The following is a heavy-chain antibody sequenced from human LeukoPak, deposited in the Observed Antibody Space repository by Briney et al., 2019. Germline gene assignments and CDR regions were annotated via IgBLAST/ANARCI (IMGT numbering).Heavy chain of an antibody. J-gene: IGHJ5*02. Sequence: SETLSLTCTVSGGSISSYYWSWIRQPPGKGLEWIGYIYYSGSTYYNPSLKSRVTISVDTSKNQFSLKLSSVTAADTAVYYCARSGYCSSTSCPTNWFDPWGQGTLVTVSS. D-gene: IGHD2-2*01. CDR1: GGSISSYY. V-gene: IGHV4-59*12. CDR2: IYYSGST. CDR3: ARSGYCSSTSCPTNWFDP.